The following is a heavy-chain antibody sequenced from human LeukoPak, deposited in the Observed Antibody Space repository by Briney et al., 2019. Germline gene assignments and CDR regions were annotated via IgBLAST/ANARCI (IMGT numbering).Heavy chain of an antibody. CDR2: ISGSGGST. Sequence: QAGGSLRLSCAASGFTFSSYAMSWVRQAPGKGLEWVSAISGSGGSTYYADSVKGRFTISRDNSKNTLYLQMNSLRAEDTAVYYCAKDVLWFGEIPSALGYWGQGTLVTVSS. D-gene: IGHD3-10*01. CDR1: GFTFSSYA. J-gene: IGHJ4*02. V-gene: IGHV3-23*01. CDR3: AKDVLWFGEIPSALGY.